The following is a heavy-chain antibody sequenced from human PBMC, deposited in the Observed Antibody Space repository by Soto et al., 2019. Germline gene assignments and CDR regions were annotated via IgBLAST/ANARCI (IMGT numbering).Heavy chain of an antibody. V-gene: IGHV4-34*01. Sequence: SETLSLTCAVYGGSFSDYSWSWIRQPPGQGLEWIGEIDHSGSTNLHPSLRSRVTISVDTSKNQFSLKLNSVTAADTAVYYCARVYSPTRNTNNYYPYLDYWGQGTVVTVSS. CDR2: IDHSGST. CDR1: GGSFSDYS. J-gene: IGHJ4*02. CDR3: ARVYSPTRNTNNYYPYLDY. D-gene: IGHD3-22*01.